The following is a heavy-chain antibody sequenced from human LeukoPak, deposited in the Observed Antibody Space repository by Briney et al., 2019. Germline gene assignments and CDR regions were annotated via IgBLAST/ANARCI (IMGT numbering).Heavy chain of an antibody. V-gene: IGHV3-23*01. CDR2: ISGSGGST. CDR1: GFTFSSYA. CDR3: AKWYYGSTNYHAFDV. J-gene: IGHJ3*01. D-gene: IGHD3-10*01. Sequence: GGSLRLSCAASGFTFSSYAMTWVRQAPGKGLEWVCSISGSGGSTNYADSVKGRFTIARDNSKNTVYMQMSRLRAEDTAVYYCAKWYYGSTNYHAFDVWGQGTLVTVSS.